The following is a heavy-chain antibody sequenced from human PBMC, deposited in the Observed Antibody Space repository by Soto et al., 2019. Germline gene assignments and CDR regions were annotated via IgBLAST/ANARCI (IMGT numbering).Heavy chain of an antibody. CDR1: GFTFSSYG. CDR2: IWCGGSNK. V-gene: IGHV3-33*06. CDR3: AKVIDERYSSNYGMDV. Sequence: GSLRLSCAASGFTFSSYGMHWVRQAPGKGLEWVSAIWCGGSNKYYADSVKGRFTISRDNSKNTLYLQMNSLRAEDTAVYYCAKVIDERYSSNYGMDVWGQGTTVTVSS. J-gene: IGHJ6*02. D-gene: IGHD6-19*01.